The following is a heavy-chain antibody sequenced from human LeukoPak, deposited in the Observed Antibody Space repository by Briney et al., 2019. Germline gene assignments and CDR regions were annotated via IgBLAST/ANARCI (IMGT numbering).Heavy chain of an antibody. J-gene: IGHJ6*02. CDR1: GFTFGDYA. V-gene: IGHV3-23*01. CDR2: ISGSGVSGRGGRT. Sequence: GGSLRLSCTASGFTFGDYAMNWVRQAPGKGLEWVSSISGSGVSGRGGRTFYADSVKGRFTISRDNSKNTFYLQMSSLRADDTAIYYCAKGVAVGEGYYYYGMDVWGQGTRVTVS. D-gene: IGHD6-19*01. CDR3: AKGVAVGEGYYYYGMDV.